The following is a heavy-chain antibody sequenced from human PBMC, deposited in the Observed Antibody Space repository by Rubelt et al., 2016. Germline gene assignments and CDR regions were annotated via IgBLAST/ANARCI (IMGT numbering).Heavy chain of an antibody. V-gene: IGHV4-4*02. Sequence: QVQLQESGPGLVKPSGTLSLTCAVSGGSITSSNWWSWVRQPPGKGLEWIGEIFHTGSTNYNPSLKSRVTISVDTSKNQFSLKLSSVTAADTAVYYCARLGYQTYWYFDLWGRGTLVTVSS. D-gene: IGHD5-12*01. CDR2: IFHTGST. CDR3: ARLGYQTYWYFDL. CDR1: GGSITSSNW. J-gene: IGHJ2*01.